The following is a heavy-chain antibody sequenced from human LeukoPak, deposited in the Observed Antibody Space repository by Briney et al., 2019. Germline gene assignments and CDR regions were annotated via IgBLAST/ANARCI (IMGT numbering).Heavy chain of an antibody. J-gene: IGHJ4*02. D-gene: IGHD6-19*01. Sequence: GGSLRLSCAVSGFTFSSYAMNWVRQAPGKGLEWVSAISGSGVNTDHADSVKGRFTISRDNSKNTLYLQMNSLRAEDTAVYYCAKGTNLYSSGWYRETTDYWGQGTLVTVSS. V-gene: IGHV3-23*01. CDR1: GFTFSSYA. CDR2: ISGSGVNT. CDR3: AKGTNLYSSGWYRETTDY.